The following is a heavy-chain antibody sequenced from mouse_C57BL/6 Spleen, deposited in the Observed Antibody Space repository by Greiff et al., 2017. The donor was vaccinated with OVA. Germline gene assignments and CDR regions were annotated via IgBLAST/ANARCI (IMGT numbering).Heavy chain of an antibody. V-gene: IGHV1-52*01. Sequence: QVQLQQPGAELVRPGSSVKLSCKASGYTFTSYWMHWVKQRPIQGLEWIGNIDPSDSETHYNQKFKDKATLTVDKSSSTAYMQLSSLTSENYAVYYCARDPYFDSSYYCAMDYWGQGTSVTVSS. CDR2: IDPSDSET. D-gene: IGHD1-1*01. CDR3: ARDPYFDSSYYCAMDY. CDR1: GYTFTSYW. J-gene: IGHJ4*01.